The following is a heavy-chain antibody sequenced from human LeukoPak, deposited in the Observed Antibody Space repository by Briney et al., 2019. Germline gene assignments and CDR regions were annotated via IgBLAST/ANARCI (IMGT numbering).Heavy chain of an antibody. CDR3: ARAVVYYYDSSGNEEYYFDY. V-gene: IGHV1-18*01. D-gene: IGHD3-22*01. Sequence: ASVKVSCKASGYTFTSYGISWVRQAPGQGLEWMGWISAYNGNTNYAQKLQGRVTMTTDTSTSTAYMELRSLRSDDTAVYYCARAVVYYYDSSGNEEYYFDYWGQGTLVTVSS. CDR2: ISAYNGNT. CDR1: GYTFTSYG. J-gene: IGHJ4*02.